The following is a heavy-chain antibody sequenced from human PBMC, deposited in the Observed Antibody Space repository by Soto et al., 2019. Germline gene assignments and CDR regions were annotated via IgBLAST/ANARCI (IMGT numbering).Heavy chain of an antibody. CDR2: IHSDWSST. CDR3: ARGDRGAFDL. D-gene: IGHD1-26*01. CDR1: GFTFSYYW. V-gene: IGHV3-74*01. J-gene: IGHJ3*01. Sequence: EVQLVEAGGGLVRPGGSLRLNCAASGFTFSYYWMHWVRHAPGKGLVWVSRIHSDWSSTTYADFVKGRFIISRDNARNTVDLQMNSVRVEDTAVYYCARGDRGAFDLWGPGTVVTVSS.